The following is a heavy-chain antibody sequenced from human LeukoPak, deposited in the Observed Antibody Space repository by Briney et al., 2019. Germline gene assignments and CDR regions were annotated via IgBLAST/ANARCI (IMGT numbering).Heavy chain of an antibody. V-gene: IGHV3-48*01. D-gene: IGHD3-22*01. CDR3: ASDMIVVVIGAFDL. CDR2: ISSSSSTI. J-gene: IGHJ3*01. CDR1: GFTFSSYS. Sequence: PGGSLRLSCAASGFTFSSYSMNWVRQAPGKGLEWVSYISSSSSTIYYADSVKGRFTISRDNAKNSLYLQMNSLRAEDTAVYYCASDMIVVVIGAFDLWGQGTMVTVSS.